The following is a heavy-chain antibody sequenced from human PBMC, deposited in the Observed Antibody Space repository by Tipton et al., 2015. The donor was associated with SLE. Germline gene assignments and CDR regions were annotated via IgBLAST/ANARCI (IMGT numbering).Heavy chain of an antibody. CDR3: ARGSVTGDDY. CDR2: IYYSGST. CDR1: GGSISSSSYY. V-gene: IGHV4-39*07. J-gene: IGHJ4*02. Sequence: LRLSCTVSGGSISSSSYYWGWIRQPPGKGLEWIGSIYYSGSTYFNPSLKSRVTISVDTSKNQFSLKLSSVTAADTAVYYCARGSVTGDDYWGQGTLVTVSS. D-gene: IGHD7-27*01.